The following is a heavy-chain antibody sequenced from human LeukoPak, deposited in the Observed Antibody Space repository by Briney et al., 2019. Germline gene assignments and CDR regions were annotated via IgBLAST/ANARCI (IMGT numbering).Heavy chain of an antibody. V-gene: IGHV4-30-2*02. Sequence: RASETLSLTCAVSGGSISSGGYSWSWIRQPPGKGLEWIGYIYHSGSTYYNPSLKSRVTISVDRSKNQFSLKLSSVTAADTAVYYCARRTSSNYVDSWGQGTLVTVSS. CDR3: ARRTSSNYVDS. CDR1: GGSISSGGYS. J-gene: IGHJ4*02. D-gene: IGHD4-11*01. CDR2: IYHSGST.